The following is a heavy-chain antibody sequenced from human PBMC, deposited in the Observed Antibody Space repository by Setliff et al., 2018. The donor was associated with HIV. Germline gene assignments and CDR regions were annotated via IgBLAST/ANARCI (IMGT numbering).Heavy chain of an antibody. CDR1: GYSISSSHW. D-gene: IGHD6-19*01. Sequence: PSETLSLTCAVSGYSISSSHWWGWIRQPPGRGLEWIGYIYYSGSTNYNPSLKSRVTISVDTSKNQFSLKLISVSAADTAVYYCARGRWLVRYNLFDYWGQGTLVTVSS. CDR2: IYYSGST. V-gene: IGHV4-28*03. J-gene: IGHJ4*02. CDR3: ARGRWLVRYNLFDY.